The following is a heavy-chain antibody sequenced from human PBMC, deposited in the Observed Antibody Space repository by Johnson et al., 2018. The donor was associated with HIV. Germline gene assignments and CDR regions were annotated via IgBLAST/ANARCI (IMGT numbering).Heavy chain of an antibody. CDR3: TGSSSDAFDI. CDR1: GITFSDAW. D-gene: IGHD6-13*01. CDR2: IKSNTDGGTT. V-gene: IGHV3-15*01. Sequence: VQLVESGGGLVKPGGSLRLSCAASGITFSDAWMSWVRQAPGKGLEWVGRIKSNTDGGTTDFAAPVKGRFTIFRDDSKNTLYLQMNSLKTEDTAVYYCTGSSSDAFDIWGQGTMVTVSS. J-gene: IGHJ3*02.